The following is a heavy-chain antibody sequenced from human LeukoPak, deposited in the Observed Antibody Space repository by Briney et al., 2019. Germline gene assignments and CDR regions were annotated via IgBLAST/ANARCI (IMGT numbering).Heavy chain of an antibody. Sequence: GRSLRLSCAASGFTFSSYGMHWVRQAPGKGLEWVAVISYDGSNKYYADSVKGRFTISRDNSKNTLYLQMSSLRAEDTAVYYCAKDGGYSYGCYGMDVWGQGTTVTVSS. CDR2: ISYDGSNK. V-gene: IGHV3-30*18. CDR3: AKDGGYSYGCYGMDV. D-gene: IGHD5-18*01. CDR1: GFTFSSYG. J-gene: IGHJ6*02.